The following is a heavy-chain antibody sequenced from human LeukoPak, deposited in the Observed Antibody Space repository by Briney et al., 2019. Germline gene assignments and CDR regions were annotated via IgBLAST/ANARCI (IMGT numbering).Heavy chain of an antibody. J-gene: IGHJ5*01. CDR1: GFTFSRYW. CDR2: IKQDGSEK. D-gene: IGHD5-12*01. CDR3: VKDKHRDGYTYGVYDS. Sequence: GGSLRLSCAASGFTFSRYWMNWVRQAPGKGLEWVANIKQDGSEKYYVDSVKGRFTISRDNAKNSLYLQMSSLRPEDTALYYCVKDKHRDGYTYGVYDSWGQGTLITVSS. V-gene: IGHV3-7*03.